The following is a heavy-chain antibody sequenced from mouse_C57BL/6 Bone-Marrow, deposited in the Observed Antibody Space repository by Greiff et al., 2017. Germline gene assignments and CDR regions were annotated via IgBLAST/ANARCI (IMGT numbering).Heavy chain of an antibody. J-gene: IGHJ3*01. CDR3: ARWGPRRYLFAY. V-gene: IGHV1-81*01. D-gene: IGHD1-1*01. CDR1: GYTFTSYG. Sequence: QVQLKESGAELARPGASVKLSCKASGYTFTSYGISWVKQRTGQGLEWIGEIYPRSGNTYYNEKFKGKATLTADKSSSTAYMELRSLTSEDSAVYIGARWGPRRYLFAYWGQGTMVTVSA. CDR2: IYPRSGNT.